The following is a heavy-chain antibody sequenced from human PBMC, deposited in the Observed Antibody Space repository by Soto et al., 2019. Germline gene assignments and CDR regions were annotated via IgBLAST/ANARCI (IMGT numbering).Heavy chain of an antibody. D-gene: IGHD6-19*01. CDR1: GGSISSSSYY. V-gene: IGHV4-39*01. J-gene: IGHJ5*02. CDR3: ARLERWLACWFDP. Sequence: PSETLSLTCTVSGGSISSSSYYWGWIRQPPGKGLEWIGSIYYSGSTYYNPSLKSRVTISVDTSKNQFSLKLSSVTAADTAVYYCARLERWLACWFDPWGQGTLVTVSS. CDR2: IYYSGST.